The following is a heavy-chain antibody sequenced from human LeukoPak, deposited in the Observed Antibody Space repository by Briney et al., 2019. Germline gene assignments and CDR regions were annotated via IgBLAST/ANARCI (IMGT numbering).Heavy chain of an antibody. CDR2: IYSSGST. D-gene: IGHD3-22*01. CDR3: ASQTYYYDSSHRKNNWFDP. J-gene: IGHJ5*02. CDR1: GGCISSGTFY. Sequence: SQTLSLTCTVSGGCISSGTFYWSWIRQPAGKGLEWIGRIYSSGSTNYNPSLKSRVTISVDTSKNQFSLKLSSVTAADTAVYYCASQTYYYDSSHRKNNWFDPWGQGTLVTVSS. V-gene: IGHV4-61*02.